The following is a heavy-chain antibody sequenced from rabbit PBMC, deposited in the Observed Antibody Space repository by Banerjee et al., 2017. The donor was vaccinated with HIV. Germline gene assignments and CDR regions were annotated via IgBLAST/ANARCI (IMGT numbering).Heavy chain of an antibody. J-gene: IGHJ4*01. CDR1: GFDFNGYYM. D-gene: IGHD1-1*01. V-gene: IGHV1S45*01. CDR2: IYTSSGST. CDR3: SRNLVDSGGYWNL. Sequence: QEQLKETGGGLVQPGGSLTLSCKASGFDFNGYYMSWVRQAPGKGLEWIACIYTSSGSTWYASWVNGRFTISKTSSTTVTLQMTSLTAADTATYFCSRNLVDSGGYWNLWGPGTLVTVS.